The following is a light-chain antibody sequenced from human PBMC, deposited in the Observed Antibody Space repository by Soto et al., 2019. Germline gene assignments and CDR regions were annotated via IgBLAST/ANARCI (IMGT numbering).Light chain of an antibody. Sequence: EIVLTQSPGTLSLSPGERATLSCTASQSVSSSYLAWYPQKPGQAPRLTIYGAYTRATGIPARFSGSGCGTEFTLTISSLQSEDFAVYDCQQYNNWPPWTFGQGTKVDIK. J-gene: IGKJ1*01. CDR1: QSVSSSY. CDR3: QQYNNWPPWT. V-gene: IGKV3-15*01. CDR2: GAY.